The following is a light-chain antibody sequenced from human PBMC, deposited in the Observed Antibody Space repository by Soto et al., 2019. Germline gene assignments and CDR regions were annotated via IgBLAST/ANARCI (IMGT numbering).Light chain of an antibody. CDR3: QQYNSYWT. Sequence: DIQMTQSPSTLSASVGDRVTITCRASQSISSWLAWYQQKPGKAPKLLIYDASSLESGAPSRFSGRGSGTEFTLTISSLQPDDFATYYCQQYNSYWTFGQGTKVDIK. CDR2: DAS. V-gene: IGKV1-5*01. J-gene: IGKJ1*01. CDR1: QSISSW.